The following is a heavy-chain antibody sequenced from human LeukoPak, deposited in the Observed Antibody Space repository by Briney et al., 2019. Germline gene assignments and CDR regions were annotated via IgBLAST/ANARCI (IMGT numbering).Heavy chain of an antibody. CDR2: INHSGSS. J-gene: IGHJ4*02. V-gene: IGHV4-34*01. CDR3: ARVRGDLSIDY. CDR1: IESFSGYY. Sequence: SETLSLTCAVYIESFSGYYWTWIRQPPGKGLEWIGEINHSGSSNYNPSLKSRVTISADTSKNQFSLKLSSVTAADTAVYYCARVRGDLSIDYWGQGNLVTVSS. D-gene: IGHD2-21*02.